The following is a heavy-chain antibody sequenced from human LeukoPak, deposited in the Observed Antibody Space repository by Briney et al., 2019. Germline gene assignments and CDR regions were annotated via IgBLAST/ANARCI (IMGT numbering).Heavy chain of an antibody. V-gene: IGHV3-7*04. CDR2: IKPDGSDE. D-gene: IGHD1-26*01. J-gene: IGHJ4*02. Sequence: PGGSLRLSCSASGFTFSSHYMSWVRQAPGKGLEWVAKIKPDGSDEFYGDSVKGRFTISRDNAKNTLYLQMNRLRAEDTAVYFCAREIYYRFDYWGQGTLGTVSS. CDR3: AREIYYRFDY. CDR1: GFTFSSHY.